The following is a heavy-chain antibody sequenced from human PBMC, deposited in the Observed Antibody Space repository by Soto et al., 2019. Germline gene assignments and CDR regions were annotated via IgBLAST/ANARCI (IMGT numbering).Heavy chain of an antibody. Sequence: EVQLLESGGGLVQPGGSLRLSCAASGFTFSSYAMSWVRQAPGKGLEWVSAISGSGGSTYYADSVKGRFTISRDNSKHTLYLQMDSRRAEDTAVYYCAKDWGIAAAGSKTYYYGMDVWGQGTTVTVSS. CDR1: GFTFSSYA. CDR2: ISGSGGST. CDR3: AKDWGIAAAGSKTYYYGMDV. D-gene: IGHD6-13*01. J-gene: IGHJ6*02. V-gene: IGHV3-23*01.